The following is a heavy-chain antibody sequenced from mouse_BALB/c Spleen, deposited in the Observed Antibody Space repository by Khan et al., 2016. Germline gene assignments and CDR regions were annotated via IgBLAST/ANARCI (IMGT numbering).Heavy chain of an antibody. CDR3: TRAGYDCPFAY. J-gene: IGHJ3*01. Sequence: QVQLQQSGAELVKPGASVKLSCKASGYTFTSYYMYWVKQRPGQGLEWIGEINPSNGDTNFNERFKSKATLTVDKSSSTTYMQFSSLTSEDSAVXYCTRAGYDCPFAYWGQGTLVTVSA. V-gene: IGHV1S81*02. CDR1: GYTFTSYY. CDR2: INPSNGDT. D-gene: IGHD2-4*01.